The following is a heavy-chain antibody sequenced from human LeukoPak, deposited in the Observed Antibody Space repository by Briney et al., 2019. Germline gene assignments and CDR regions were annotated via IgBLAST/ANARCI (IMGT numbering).Heavy chain of an antibody. CDR2: MYYSGST. J-gene: IGHJ6*03. CDR1: GGSISSYY. CDR3: ARGVTGPYYYYYYMDV. V-gene: IGHV4-59*01. Sequence: NPSETLSLTCTVSGGSISSYYWSWIRQPPGKGLEWIGYMYYSGSTNYNPSLKSRVTISVDTSKNQFSLKLSSVTAADTAVYYCARGVTGPYYYYYYMDVWGKGTTVTVSS. D-gene: IGHD2-8*02.